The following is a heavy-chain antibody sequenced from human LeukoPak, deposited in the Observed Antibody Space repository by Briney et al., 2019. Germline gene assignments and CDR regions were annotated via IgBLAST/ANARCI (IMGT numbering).Heavy chain of an antibody. Sequence: GGSLRLSCAASGFTFVTFAMGWVRQAPGKGLEWVSTISGSGGGTYYADSVKGRFTISGDNSKNTLYLQMNSLRAEDTAVYYCAKHKGAGSRYSYSMDVWGKGATVTVCS. CDR2: ISGSGGGT. V-gene: IGHV3-23*01. CDR3: AKHKGAGSRYSYSMDV. D-gene: IGHD6-13*01. J-gene: IGHJ6*03. CDR1: GFTFVTFA.